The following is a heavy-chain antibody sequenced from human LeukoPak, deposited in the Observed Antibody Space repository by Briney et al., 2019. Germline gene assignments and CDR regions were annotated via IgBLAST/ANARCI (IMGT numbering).Heavy chain of an antibody. V-gene: IGHV3-20*04. Sequence: PGESLRLSCAASGFTFDDYGMSWVRQAPGKGLEWVSGLNRNGDITGYADSVKGRFIISRDNAKNSLYLQMNSLKTEDTAVYYCTTFGVTSDYWGQGTLVTVSS. J-gene: IGHJ4*02. CDR1: GFTFDDYG. D-gene: IGHD3-16*01. CDR2: LNRNGDIT. CDR3: TTFGVTSDY.